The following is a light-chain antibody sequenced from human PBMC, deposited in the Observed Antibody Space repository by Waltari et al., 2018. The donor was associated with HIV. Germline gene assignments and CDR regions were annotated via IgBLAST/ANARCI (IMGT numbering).Light chain of an antibody. CDR2: GAS. CDR3: QQYKNGVT. Sequence: EVVMTQSPAILSVSPGERASLSCRASQSLAYNLAWYQQKLGQAPRLLIYGASIRATGIPARFSGSGSGTDFTLAISSLLSEDFARYFCQQYKNGVTFGGGTRVE. V-gene: IGKV3-15*01. J-gene: IGKJ4*01. CDR1: QSLAYN.